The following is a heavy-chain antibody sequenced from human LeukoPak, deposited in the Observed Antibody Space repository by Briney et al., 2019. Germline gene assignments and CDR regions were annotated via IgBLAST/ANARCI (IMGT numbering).Heavy chain of an antibody. D-gene: IGHD5/OR15-5a*01. V-gene: IGHV4-4*07. J-gene: IGHJ4*02. CDR2: LHTSGST. Sequence: SETLSLTCTVSGGSISSYYWSWIRQPAGEGLEWIGRLHTSGSTHYNPSLKSRVTMSVDTSKNQFSLKLSSVTAADTAVYYCARDRVSWHYFDYWGQGTLLTVSS. CDR3: ARDRVSWHYFDY. CDR1: GGSISSYY.